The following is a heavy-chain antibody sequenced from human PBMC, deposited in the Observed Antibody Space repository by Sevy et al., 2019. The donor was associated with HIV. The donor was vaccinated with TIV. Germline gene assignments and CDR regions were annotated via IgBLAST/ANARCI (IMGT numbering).Heavy chain of an antibody. J-gene: IGHJ5*02. CDR1: GYSLRKLS. D-gene: IGHD2-15*01. CDR3: ATVGLGYYSGSSYYQGDWFDP. CDR2: LDPGNGEI. Sequence: ASVNVSCKVFGYSLRKLSMHWVRQAPGKGLEWMGSLDPGNGEITYAQTLQGRVTMTEDTSTDTAYMKLSSLTSEDTATYYCATVGLGYYSGSSYYQGDWFDPWGQGTLVTVSS. V-gene: IGHV1-24*01.